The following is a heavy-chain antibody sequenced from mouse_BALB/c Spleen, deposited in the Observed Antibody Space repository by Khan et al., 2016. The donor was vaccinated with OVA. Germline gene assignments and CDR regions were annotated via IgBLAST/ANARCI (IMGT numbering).Heavy chain of an antibody. Sequence: VQLQESGPGLVQPSQSLSITCTVSGFSLTNYGVHWVRQSPGKGLEWLGVIWSGGSTDYNAAFISRLSIIKDNSKSQVFFKMNSLQANDTAIYYCARNYDYDEGLAYWGQGTLVTVSA. CDR3: ARNYDYDEGLAY. D-gene: IGHD2-4*01. J-gene: IGHJ3*01. V-gene: IGHV2-2*02. CDR1: GFSLTNYG. CDR2: IWSGGST.